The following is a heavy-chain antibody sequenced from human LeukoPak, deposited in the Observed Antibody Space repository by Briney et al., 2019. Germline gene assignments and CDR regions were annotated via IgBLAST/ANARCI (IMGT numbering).Heavy chain of an antibody. CDR1: GGSISSGGYS. J-gene: IGHJ4*02. D-gene: IGHD2-15*01. CDR3: ASANCSGASCPFDN. Sequence: SQTLSLTCAVSGGSISSGGYSWSWIRQPPGKGLEWIGYIYHSGSTYYNQSHKSRVTMSVDRSKNQFSLKLSSVTAADTAVYYCASANCSGASCPFDNWGQGTLVTVSS. CDR2: IYHSGST. V-gene: IGHV4-30-2*01.